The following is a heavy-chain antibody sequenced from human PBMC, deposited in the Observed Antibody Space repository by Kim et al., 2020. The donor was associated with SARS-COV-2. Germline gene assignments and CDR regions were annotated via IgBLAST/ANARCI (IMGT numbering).Heavy chain of an antibody. D-gene: IGHD3-22*01. CDR3: AKDTSLSMIVVASFDC. CDR1: GFTFSAYA. V-gene: IGHV3-23*01. Sequence: GGSLRLSCAASGFTFSAYAMSWVRQAPGKGLEWVSSFSNNGGTTYYADSVKGRFTISRDNSRNTLYLQMDSLRAEDTAVYYCAKDTSLSMIVVASFDCWGQGTLGT. CDR2: FSNNGGTT. J-gene: IGHJ4*02.